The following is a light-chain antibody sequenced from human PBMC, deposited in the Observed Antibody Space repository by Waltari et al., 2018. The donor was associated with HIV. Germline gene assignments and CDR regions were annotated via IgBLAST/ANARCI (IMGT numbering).Light chain of an antibody. CDR2: IAS. J-gene: IGKJ2*01. CDR3: QQSSATPYT. V-gene: IGKV1-39*01. Sequence: DIQMSQSPSTLSASVGDRVTITCRASQTVGNDLNWYQQKSGEAPKLLIYIASSLYSDVPPRFSGSRSGNDFTLTITSLQPEDFATYFCQQSSATPYTFGQDTRLDVK. CDR1: QTVGND.